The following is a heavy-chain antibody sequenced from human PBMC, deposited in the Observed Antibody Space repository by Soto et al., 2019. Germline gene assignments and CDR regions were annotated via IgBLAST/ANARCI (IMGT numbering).Heavy chain of an antibody. CDR1: GSTFEDYA. CDR3: TNDVTAGGAVV. J-gene: IGHJ6*04. Sequence: EVQLVESGGGLVQPGGSLTLSCVASGSTFEDYAMHWVRQAPGKGLEWVAGIYWGSNRIDYADSVRGRFATSRDDAERALYLQTNSLTCDETAFYSCTNDVTAGGAVVWAEGTMVAVSS. V-gene: IGHV3-9*01. CDR2: IYWGSNRI. D-gene: IGHD2-21*01.